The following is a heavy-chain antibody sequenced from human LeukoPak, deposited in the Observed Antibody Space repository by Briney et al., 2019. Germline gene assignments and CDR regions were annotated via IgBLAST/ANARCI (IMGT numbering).Heavy chain of an antibody. Sequence: PGGSLRLSRAASGFPLNTYWMHWVRQAPGKGLVWVSRINTEGTTTNYADSVKGRFTISRDNAKNTLYLQMNSLRDEDTAVYFCAKGTHFSNSYIWLDSWGQGTLVTVSS. V-gene: IGHV3-74*01. J-gene: IGHJ5*01. CDR1: GFPLNTYW. D-gene: IGHD4-11*01. CDR2: INTEGTTT. CDR3: AKGTHFSNSYIWLDS.